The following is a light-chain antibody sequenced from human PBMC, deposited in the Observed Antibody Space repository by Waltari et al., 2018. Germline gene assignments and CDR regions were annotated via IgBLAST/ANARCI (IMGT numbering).Light chain of an antibody. Sequence: QSILPQPPQVSGAPGLTVPLSCPVNIPTIGAGYSVHSYQHLPGTAPELLICANSKRPSGVPDRFSGTKSAASASLAIIGLQTEDEGDYYCQSYDSRLSARVFGGGTRLTVL. V-gene: IGLV1-40*01. J-gene: IGLJ3*02. CDR1: IPTIGAGYS. CDR2: ANS. CDR3: QSYDSRLSARV.